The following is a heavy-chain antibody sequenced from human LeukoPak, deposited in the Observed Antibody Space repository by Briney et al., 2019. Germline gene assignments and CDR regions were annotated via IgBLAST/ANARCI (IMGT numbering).Heavy chain of an antibody. J-gene: IGHJ6*03. CDR2: IYYSGRP. D-gene: IGHD5-18*01. CDR3: ARTEESGYSYVYFGYYYYMDV. V-gene: IGHV4-39*07. CDR1: GGSIRSSSYY. Sequence: SETLSLTCTVSGGSIRSSSYYWGWIRQPPGKGLEWIGSIYYSGRPYYNPSLKSRVTISVDTSKNQFSLKLSSVTAADTAVYYCARTEESGYSYVYFGYYYYMDVWGKGTTVTVSS.